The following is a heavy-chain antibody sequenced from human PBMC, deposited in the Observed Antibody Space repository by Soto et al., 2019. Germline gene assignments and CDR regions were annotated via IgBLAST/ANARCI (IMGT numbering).Heavy chain of an antibody. CDR3: TIGSWAGEGFDI. CDR1: GGTFSTYS. D-gene: IGHD2-21*01. Sequence: QVQLVQSGAEVKKPGSSVKVSCKDSGGTFSTYSMFWVRQAPGQGLEWMGRIIPMLGIRNYAQRFQDRVTITADKSTAPAHMELSSLRSEDTALYYGTIGSWAGEGFDIWGQGTMVTVSS. V-gene: IGHV1-69*02. CDR2: IIPMLGIR. J-gene: IGHJ3*02.